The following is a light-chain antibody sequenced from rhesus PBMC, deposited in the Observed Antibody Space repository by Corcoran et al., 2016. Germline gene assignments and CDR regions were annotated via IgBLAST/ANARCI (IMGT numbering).Light chain of an antibody. CDR3: QQYSSSPYS. Sequence: DIQMTQSPSSLSASVGDTVTITCRASQSISSWLAWYQQKPGKAPKLLIYKASSLQSGVPSMFSCSGSGTDFTRTISSLQSEDVATYNCQQYSSSPYSFGQGTKVEIK. CDR2: KAS. J-gene: IGKJ2*01. V-gene: IGKV1-22*01. CDR1: QSISSW.